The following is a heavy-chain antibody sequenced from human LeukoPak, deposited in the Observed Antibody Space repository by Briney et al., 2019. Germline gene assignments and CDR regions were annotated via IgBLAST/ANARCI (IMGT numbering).Heavy chain of an antibody. Sequence: GGSLRLSCAATGFTFSSFSMHWVRQAPGKGLEWVAVTSSDLNVKLYADSVKGRFTISRDNSRSTLYLQMNSLRPEDTAIYYCAREGYYGSGSPPSLYFDYWGQGTLVTVSS. D-gene: IGHD3-10*01. CDR3: AREGYYGSGSPPSLYFDY. J-gene: IGHJ4*02. CDR1: GFTFSSFS. CDR2: TSSDLNVK. V-gene: IGHV3-30*03.